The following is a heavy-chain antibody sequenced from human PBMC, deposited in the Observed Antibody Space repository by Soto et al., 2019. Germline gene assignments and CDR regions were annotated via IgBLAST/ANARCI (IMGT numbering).Heavy chain of an antibody. CDR2: INPNSGGT. CDR3: ARLMHYSHSGGSSHSGFDM. V-gene: IGHV1-2*02. J-gene: IGHJ3*02. CDR1: GYTFTGYY. D-gene: IGHD2-21*01. Sequence: ASVKVSCKASGYTFTGYYMHWVRQAPGQGLEWMGWINPNSGGTNYAQKFQGRVTMTRDTSISTAHMELSRLRSDDTAVFYCARLMHYSHSGGSSHSGFDMWGQGTLVTVSS.